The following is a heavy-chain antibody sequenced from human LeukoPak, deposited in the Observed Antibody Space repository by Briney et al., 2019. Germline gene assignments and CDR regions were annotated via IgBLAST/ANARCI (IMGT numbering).Heavy chain of an antibody. Sequence: GGYLRLSCAASGFTFSSYWMSWVRQAPGKGLEWVANIMQDGSEKYYVDSVKGRFTISRDNAKNSLYLQMNSLRAEDTAVYYCARDAYYCSGGSCYRYFDYWGQGTLVTVSS. V-gene: IGHV3-7*01. CDR2: IMQDGSEK. J-gene: IGHJ4*02. CDR3: ARDAYYCSGGSCYRYFDY. CDR1: GFTFSSYW. D-gene: IGHD2-15*01.